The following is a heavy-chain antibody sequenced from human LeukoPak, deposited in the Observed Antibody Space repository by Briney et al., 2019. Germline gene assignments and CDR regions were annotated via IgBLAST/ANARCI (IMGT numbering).Heavy chain of an antibody. J-gene: IGHJ4*02. CDR3: ARGRVAVAGTRYFGY. D-gene: IGHD6-19*01. CDR2: INHSGST. V-gene: IGHV4-34*01. Sequence: PSETLSLTCAVYGGSFSGYYWSWIRQPPGKGLEWIGEINHSGSTNYNPSLKSRVTISVDTSKNQFSLKLSSVTAADTAVYYCARGRVAVAGTRYFGYWGQGTLVTVSS. CDR1: GGSFSGYY.